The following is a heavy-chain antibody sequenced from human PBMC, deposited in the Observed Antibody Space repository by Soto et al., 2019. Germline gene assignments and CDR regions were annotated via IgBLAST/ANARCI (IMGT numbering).Heavy chain of an antibody. J-gene: IGHJ4*02. CDR2: IIPIPGIA. D-gene: IGHD6-6*01. Sequence: ASVKVSCKASGGTFSSYTISWVRQAPGQGLEWMGRIIPIPGIANYAQKFQGRVTITADKSTSTAYMELSSLRSEDTAVYYCAREGQLVPQFDYWGQGTLVTVSS. CDR3: AREGQLVPQFDY. CDR1: GGTFSSYT. V-gene: IGHV1-69*04.